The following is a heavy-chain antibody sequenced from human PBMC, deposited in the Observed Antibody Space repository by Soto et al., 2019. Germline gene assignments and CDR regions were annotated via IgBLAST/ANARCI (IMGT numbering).Heavy chain of an antibody. CDR2: VSHSGRT. V-gene: IGHV4-59*13. Sequence: SQTMSLTCKVSAGSTRSYSFRWIRPPTEEGLGWIGSVSHSGRTNYCRTFMYRVTISLDKSKNHFALHWNSLDHPATALYYFARVAMENYHAVGSGSTSSALDVWGQGTTVTVSS. D-gene: IGHD3-10*01. CDR3: ARVAMENYHAVGSGSTSSALDV. J-gene: IGHJ6*02. CDR1: AGSTRSYS.